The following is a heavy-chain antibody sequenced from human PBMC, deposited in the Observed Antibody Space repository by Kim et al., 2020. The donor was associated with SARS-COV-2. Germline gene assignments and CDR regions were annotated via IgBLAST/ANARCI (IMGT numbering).Heavy chain of an antibody. V-gene: IGHV4-59*01. CDR1: GGSISSYY. J-gene: IGHJ6*02. CDR2: IYYSGST. Sequence: SETLSLTCTVSGGSISSYYWSWIRQPPGKGLEWIGYIYYSGSTNYNPSLKSRVTISVDTSKNQFSLKLSSVTAADTAVYYCARDLNYGDYDDYGMDVWGQGTTVTVSS. CDR3: ARDLNYGDYDDYGMDV. D-gene: IGHD4-17*01.